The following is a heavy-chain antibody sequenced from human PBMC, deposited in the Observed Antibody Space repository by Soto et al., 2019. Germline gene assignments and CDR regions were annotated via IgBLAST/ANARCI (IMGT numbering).Heavy chain of an antibody. V-gene: IGHV3-23*01. CDR2: ISASGGGT. CDR3: AKDPNGDYLGAFDC. Sequence: QMLESGGGLVQPGGSLRLSCAASGFTFGNYVVTWVRQAPGRGLEWVSAISASGGGTFYADSVRGRFTISRDNYKNTLYLEMNSLRAEDTALNFCAKDPNGDYLGAFDCWGRGTMVIVSS. D-gene: IGHD4-17*01. CDR1: GFTFGNYV. J-gene: IGHJ3*01.